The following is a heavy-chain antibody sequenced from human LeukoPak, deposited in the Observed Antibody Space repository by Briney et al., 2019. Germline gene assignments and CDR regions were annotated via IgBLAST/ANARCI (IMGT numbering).Heavy chain of an antibody. CDR3: ARDKWPYGDYLFDY. D-gene: IGHD4-17*01. J-gene: IGHJ4*02. CDR2: IKQDGSEK. Sequence: GGSLRLSCAASGFTFSSYWMSWVRQAPGKGLEWVASIKQDGSEKYYVDSVKGRFTISRDNAKNSLYLQMNSLRAEDTAVYYCARDKWPYGDYLFDYWGQGTLVTVSS. V-gene: IGHV3-7*01. CDR1: GFTFSSYW.